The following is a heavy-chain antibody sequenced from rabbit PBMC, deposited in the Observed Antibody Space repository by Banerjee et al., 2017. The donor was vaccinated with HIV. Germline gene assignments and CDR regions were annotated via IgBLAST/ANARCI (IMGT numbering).Heavy chain of an antibody. J-gene: IGHJ6*01. CDR3: ARDGAGGSYFAL. Sequence: QEQLVESGGGLVQPGGSLKLSCKASGFDFSSYGMSWVRQAPGKGLEWIGYIDPLFGNTYYANWVNGRFSISRENTQNTLYLQLTSLTAADTATYFCARDGAGGSYFALWGQGTLVTVS. CDR1: GFDFSSYG. D-gene: IGHD8-1*01. V-gene: IGHV1S47*01. CDR2: IDPLFGNT.